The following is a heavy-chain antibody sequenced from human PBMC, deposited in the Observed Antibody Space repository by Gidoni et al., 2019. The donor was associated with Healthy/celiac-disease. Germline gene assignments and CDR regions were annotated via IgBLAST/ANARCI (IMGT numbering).Heavy chain of an antibody. CDR2: INHSGST. CDR3: ATSADSSGYYGDAFDI. Sequence: QVQLQQWGAGLLKPSETLSLTCAVYGGSFSGYYWSWIRQPPGKGLEWIGEINHSGSTNYNPSLKSRVTISVDTSKNQFSLKLSSVTAADTAVYYCATSADSSGYYGDAFDIWGQGTMVTVSS. V-gene: IGHV4-34*01. CDR1: GGSFSGYY. D-gene: IGHD3-22*01. J-gene: IGHJ3*02.